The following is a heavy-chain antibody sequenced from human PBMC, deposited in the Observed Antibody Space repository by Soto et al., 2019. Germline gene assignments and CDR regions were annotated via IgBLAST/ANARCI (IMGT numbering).Heavy chain of an antibody. V-gene: IGHV4-39*01. CDR1: GGSISSSSYY. D-gene: IGHD3-22*01. J-gene: IGHJ4*02. CDR3: ARHPTYYYDSSGYSTAFDY. CDR2: IYYSGST. Sequence: SETLSLTCTVSGGSISSSSYYWGWIRQPPGKGLEWIGSIYYSGSTYYNPSLKSRVTISVDTSKNQLSLKLSTVTAADTAVYYCARHPTYYYDSSGYSTAFDYWGQGTLVTVSS.